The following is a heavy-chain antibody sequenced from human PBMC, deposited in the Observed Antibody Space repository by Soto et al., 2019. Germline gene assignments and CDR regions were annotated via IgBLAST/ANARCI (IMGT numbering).Heavy chain of an antibody. J-gene: IGHJ4*02. V-gene: IGHV3-30-3*01. CDR2: ISYDGSNK. CDR3: ARDRDYGGNSGFDY. Sequence: PAGSLRLSCAASGFTFSSYAMHWVRQAPGKGLEWVAVISYDGSNKYYADSVKGRFTSSRDNSKNTLYLQMNSLRAEDTAVYYCARDRDYGGNSGFDYWGQGTLVTVSS. D-gene: IGHD4-17*01. CDR1: GFTFSSYA.